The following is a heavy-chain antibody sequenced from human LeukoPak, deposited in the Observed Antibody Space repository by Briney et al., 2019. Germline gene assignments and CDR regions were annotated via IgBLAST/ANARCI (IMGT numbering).Heavy chain of an antibody. D-gene: IGHD3-22*01. CDR1: GGSISSSSYY. J-gene: IGHJ4*02. Sequence: SETLSLTCTVSGGSISSSSYYWSWIRQPPGKGLEWIGYIYYSGSTYYNPSLKSRVTISVDTSKNQFSLKLSSVTAADTAVYYCARGKDSSGSQRFDYWGQGTLVTVSS. CDR2: IYYSGST. V-gene: IGHV4-30-4*01. CDR3: ARGKDSSGSQRFDY.